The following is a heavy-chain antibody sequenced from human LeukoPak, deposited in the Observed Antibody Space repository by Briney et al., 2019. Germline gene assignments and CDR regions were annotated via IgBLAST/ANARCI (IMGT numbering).Heavy chain of an antibody. CDR1: GGSISSSSYY. J-gene: IGHJ4*02. Sequence: SETLSLTCTVSGGSISSSSYYWGWIRQPPGKGLEWIGSIYYSGSTYYNPSLKSRVTISVDTSKNQFSLKLSSVTAADTAVYYCARRDPYGDYTSWGQGTLVTVSS. CDR3: ARRDPYGDYTS. D-gene: IGHD4-17*01. V-gene: IGHV4-39*01. CDR2: IYYSGST.